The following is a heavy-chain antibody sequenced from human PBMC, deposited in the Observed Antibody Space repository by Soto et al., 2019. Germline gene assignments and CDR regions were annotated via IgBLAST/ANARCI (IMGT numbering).Heavy chain of an antibody. CDR2: IIPIFGTA. CDR3: AREGLVTKGVNWFDP. J-gene: IGHJ5*02. V-gene: IGHV1-69*13. D-gene: IGHD3-9*01. CDR1: GGTFSSYA. Sequence: SVKVSCKASGGTFSSYAISWVLQAPGQGLEWMGGIIPIFGTANYAQKFQGRVTITADESTSTAYMELSSLRSEDTAVYYCAREGLVTKGVNWFDPWGQGTLVTVSS.